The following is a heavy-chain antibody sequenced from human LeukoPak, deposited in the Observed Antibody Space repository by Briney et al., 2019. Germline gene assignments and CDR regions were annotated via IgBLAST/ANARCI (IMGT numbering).Heavy chain of an antibody. Sequence: GGSLRLSCAASGFTFSSYWMNWVRQAPGKGPVWVSRINGDGSSTNYADSVKGRFTISRDNAKNTLSLQINTLSAEDTAVYYCVRSWGTGSFDPWGQGTLVTVSS. CDR1: GFTFSSYW. V-gene: IGHV3-74*01. J-gene: IGHJ5*02. CDR3: VRSWGTGSFDP. CDR2: INGDGSST. D-gene: IGHD3-16*01.